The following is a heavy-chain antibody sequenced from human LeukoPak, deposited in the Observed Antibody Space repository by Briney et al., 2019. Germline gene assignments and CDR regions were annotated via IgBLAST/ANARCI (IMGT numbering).Heavy chain of an antibody. Sequence: SETLSLTCTVSGGSISSYYWSWIRQPPGKGLEWIGYIYYSGSTNYNPSLKSRVTISVDTSKNQFSLKLSSVTAADTAVYYCARGAYCSSTSCYIWRADAFDIWAKGQWSPSLQ. J-gene: IGHJ3*02. CDR3: ARGAYCSSTSCYIWRADAFDI. V-gene: IGHV4-59*01. CDR1: GGSISSYY. CDR2: IYYSGST. D-gene: IGHD2-2*02.